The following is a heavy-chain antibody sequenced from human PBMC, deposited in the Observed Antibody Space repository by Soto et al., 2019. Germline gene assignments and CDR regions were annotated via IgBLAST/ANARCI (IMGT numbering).Heavy chain of an antibody. J-gene: IGHJ4*02. V-gene: IGHV4-61*01. Sequence: QVHLQESGPGLVEPSETLSLTCTVSGGSVSSGSYYWSWIRQPPGKGLEWIGYIYYSGSTNYNPSLWSRVSLSVDTSKNQFSLKLISVTAADTALYYCAKGDYGGNYDYWGQGTLVPVSS. CDR2: IYYSGST. D-gene: IGHD4-17*01. CDR3: AKGDYGGNYDY. CDR1: GGSVSSGSYY.